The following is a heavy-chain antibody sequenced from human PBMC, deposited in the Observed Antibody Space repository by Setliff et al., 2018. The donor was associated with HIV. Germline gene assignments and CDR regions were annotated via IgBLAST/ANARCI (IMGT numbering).Heavy chain of an antibody. V-gene: IGHV4-61*09. CDR3: AKTSVGATGLYAFDI. CDR2: IYTTGST. J-gene: IGHJ3*02. D-gene: IGHD1-26*01. Sequence: PSETLSLTCTVSGGSIGSGSHYWSWIRQPAGKRLEWIGHIYTTGSTNYNTTLKSRVTISADTSNNQFSLRLTSMTAADTAVYYCAKTSVGATGLYAFDIWGQGTMVTV. CDR1: GGSIGSGSHY.